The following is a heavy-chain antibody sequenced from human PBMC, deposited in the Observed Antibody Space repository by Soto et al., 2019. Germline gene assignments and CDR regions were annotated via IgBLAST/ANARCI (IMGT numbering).Heavy chain of an antibody. CDR2: IYYSGST. CDR1: GGSISSYY. D-gene: IGHD3-16*01. J-gene: IGHJ5*02. V-gene: IGHV4-59*08. Sequence: QVQLQESGPGLVKPSETLSLTCTVSGGSISSYYWSWIRQPPGKGLELIGYIYYSGSTNYNPSLTSGAXIXLDTSKNQFSLKLSSVTAADTAVYYCARLGAQEIDPWGQGTLVTVSS. CDR3: ARLGAQEIDP.